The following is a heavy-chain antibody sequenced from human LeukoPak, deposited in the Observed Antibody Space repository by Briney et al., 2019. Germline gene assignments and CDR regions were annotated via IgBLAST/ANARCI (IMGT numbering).Heavy chain of an antibody. Sequence: GGSLRLSCAASGFIVRNNYMSWVRQAPGKGLEWVSSISGRGTYIYYADSVKGRFTISRDNADNSLYLQMNSLRAEDTAVYYCVREDYGSGSEAYWGQGTLVTVSS. J-gene: IGHJ4*02. CDR2: ISGRGTYI. D-gene: IGHD3-10*01. CDR1: GFIVRNNY. CDR3: VREDYGSGSEAY. V-gene: IGHV3-21*01.